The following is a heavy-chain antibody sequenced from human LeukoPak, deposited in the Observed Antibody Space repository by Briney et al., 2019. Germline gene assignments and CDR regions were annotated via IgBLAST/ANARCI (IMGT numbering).Heavy chain of an antibody. Sequence: GESLKISCKGSGYSFTSYWIGWVRQMPGKGLEWMGIIYPGDSDTRYSPSFQGQVTISADKSISTAYLQWSSLKASDTARYYCARQRIPGIAVAGTDYWGQGTLVTVSS. CDR3: ARQRIPGIAVAGTDY. V-gene: IGHV5-51*01. J-gene: IGHJ4*02. CDR1: GYSFTSYW. CDR2: IYPGDSDT. D-gene: IGHD6-19*01.